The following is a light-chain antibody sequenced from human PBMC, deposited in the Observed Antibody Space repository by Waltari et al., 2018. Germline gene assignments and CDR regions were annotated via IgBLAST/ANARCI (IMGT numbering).Light chain of an antibody. CDR2: KAS. CDR1: QSISTW. Sequence: DIQMTQSPSTLSASVGDRVTITCRASQSISTWLAWFQQKPGNAPKVLIYKASSLESGVPSRFSGSGSGTEFTLTISSLQPDDFATYYCQHYNSFPYTFGQWTKLEIK. V-gene: IGKV1-5*03. CDR3: QHYNSFPYT. J-gene: IGKJ2*01.